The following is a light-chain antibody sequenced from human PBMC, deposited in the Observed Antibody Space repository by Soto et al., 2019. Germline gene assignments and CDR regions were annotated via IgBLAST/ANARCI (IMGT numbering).Light chain of an antibody. V-gene: IGKV3-15*01. CDR3: QQYNNWPL. J-gene: IGKJ1*01. CDR1: QSVNSN. CDR2: DAS. Sequence: EIVMTQSPATLSVSPGERATLSCRASQSVNSNLAWYQQKPGQAPRLLISDASTRATGIPARFSGSGSGTEFTLTISSRQSEDFAVYYCQQYNNWPLFGQGTKVEIK.